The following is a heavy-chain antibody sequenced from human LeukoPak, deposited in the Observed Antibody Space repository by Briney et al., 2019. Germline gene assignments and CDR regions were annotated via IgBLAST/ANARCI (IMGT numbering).Heavy chain of an antibody. CDR3: ARDGPAQMVEFDY. CDR1: GYTFSGTGWY. CDR2: IYPNNGAT. V-gene: IGHV1-2*02. J-gene: IGHJ4*02. Sequence: GDSVKVSCKASGYTFSGTGWYLYWLRQAPGQGLECMGWIYPNNGATAYAQKFQGRVAMTRDTSISTAYMELRRLRPVDTAVYYCARDGPAQMVEFDYWGQGTLVTVSS. D-gene: IGHD3-10*01.